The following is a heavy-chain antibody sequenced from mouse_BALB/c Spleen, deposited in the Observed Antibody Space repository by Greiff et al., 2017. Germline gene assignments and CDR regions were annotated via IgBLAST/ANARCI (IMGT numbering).Heavy chain of an antibody. J-gene: IGHJ3*01. CDR1: GYTFTDYW. CDR3: ARPPYGNYEAWFAY. D-gene: IGHD2-1*01. CDR2: IDTSDSYT. Sequence: VQLQQPGAELVMPGASVKMSCKASGYTFTDYWMHWVKQRPGQGLEWIGAIDTSDSYTSYNQKFKGKATLTVDESSSTAYMQLSSLTSEDSAVYYCARPPYGNYEAWFAYWGQGTLVTVSA. V-gene: IGHV1-69*01.